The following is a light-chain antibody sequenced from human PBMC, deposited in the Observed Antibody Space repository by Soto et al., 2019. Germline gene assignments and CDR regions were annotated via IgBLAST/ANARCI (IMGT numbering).Light chain of an antibody. Sequence: DIVMTQSPDSLAVSLGERATINCKSSQSVFYSSNNKNYLAWYQQKPGQPPKLLIYWASTRESGVPDRFSGSGSGRDFTLTISSLQAEDVAVYYCQQYYRTLSVAFGQGTKLEIK. J-gene: IGKJ2*01. CDR1: QSVFYSSNNKNY. V-gene: IGKV4-1*01. CDR2: WAS. CDR3: QQYYRTLSVA.